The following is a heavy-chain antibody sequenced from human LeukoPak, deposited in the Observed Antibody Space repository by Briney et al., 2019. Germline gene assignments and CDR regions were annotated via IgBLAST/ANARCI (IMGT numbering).Heavy chain of an antibody. Sequence: GGSLRLSCAASGFTFSSYSMNWVRQAPGKGLEWVSYISSSSSTIYYADSVKGRFTISRDNAKNSLYLQMNSLRAEDTAVYYCARFGESGYSGYALDYWGQGTLVTVSS. CDR3: ARFGESGYSGYALDY. CDR2: ISSSSSTI. CDR1: GFTFSSYS. V-gene: IGHV3-48*04. J-gene: IGHJ4*02. D-gene: IGHD5-12*01.